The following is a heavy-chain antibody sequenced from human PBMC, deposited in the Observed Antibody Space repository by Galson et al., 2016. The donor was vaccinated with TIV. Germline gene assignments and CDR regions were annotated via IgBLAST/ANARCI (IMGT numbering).Heavy chain of an antibody. CDR2: IKHNGYEK. V-gene: IGHV3-7*01. J-gene: IGHJ3*02. Sequence: SLRLSCAASGFTFSSYWISWVRQAPGKGLEWVANIKHNGYEKYYVDSVRGRFTISRDNAENSLYLLQMNSLRAEDSAVYYCARELRQDACDIWGQGTMVTVAS. D-gene: IGHD6-25*01. CDR3: ARELRQDACDI. CDR1: GFTFSSYW.